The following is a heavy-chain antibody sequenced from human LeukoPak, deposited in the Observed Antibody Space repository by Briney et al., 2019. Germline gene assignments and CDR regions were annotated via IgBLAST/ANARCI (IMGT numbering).Heavy chain of an antibody. Sequence: SETLSLTCTVSGGSISSYYWSWIRQPPGKGLEWIGYIYYSGSTNYNPSLKSRVTISVDTSKNQFSLKLSSVTAADTAVYYCARARRNYYDSPLSYLDYWGQGTLVTVSS. V-gene: IGHV4-59*01. J-gene: IGHJ4*02. CDR2: IYYSGST. D-gene: IGHD3-22*01. CDR3: ARARRNYYDSPLSYLDY. CDR1: GGSISSYY.